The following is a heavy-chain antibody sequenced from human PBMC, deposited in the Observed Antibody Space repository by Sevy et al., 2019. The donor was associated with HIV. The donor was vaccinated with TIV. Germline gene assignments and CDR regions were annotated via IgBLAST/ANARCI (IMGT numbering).Heavy chain of an antibody. Sequence: GGSLRLSCAASGFTFSSYAMSWVRQAPGKGLEWVSAISGSGGSTYYADSVKGRFTISRDNSKNTLYLQMNSLRAEDTACFYCAKADFMIGTYYDFLSGYRALQDYYYYGMDVWGQGTTVTVSS. J-gene: IGHJ6*02. CDR1: GFTFSSYA. V-gene: IGHV3-23*01. CDR3: AKADFMIGTYYDFLSGYRALQDYYYYGMDV. CDR2: ISGSGGST. D-gene: IGHD3-3*01.